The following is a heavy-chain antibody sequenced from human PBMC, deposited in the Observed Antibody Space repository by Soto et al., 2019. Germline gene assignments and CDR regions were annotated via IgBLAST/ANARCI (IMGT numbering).Heavy chain of an antibody. CDR2: FDPEDGET. V-gene: IGHV1-24*01. D-gene: IGHD2-2*01. J-gene: IGHJ3*02. Sequence: ASVKVSCKVSGYTLTELSMHWVRQAPGKGLEWMGGFDPEDGETIYAQKFQGRVTMTEDTSTDTAYMELSSLRSEDTAVYYCATPLIAGTRTIVVVPAAPLRAFDIWGQGTMVTVSS. CDR3: ATPLIAGTRTIVVVPAAPLRAFDI. CDR1: GYTLTELS.